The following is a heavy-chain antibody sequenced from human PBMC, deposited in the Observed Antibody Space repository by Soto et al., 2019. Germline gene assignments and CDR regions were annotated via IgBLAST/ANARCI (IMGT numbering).Heavy chain of an antibody. CDR1: GYNFNTNW. J-gene: IGHJ6*02. D-gene: IGHD3-10*01. V-gene: IGHV5-51*01. CDR2: IFPSDSDI. Sequence: GESLKISCKGSGYNFNTNWIGWVRQMPGKGLEWMGFIFPSDSDIRYSPSLQGQVTISADKSISTTYLQWRSLKASDTAMYYCARHFFLWFGEPQPGGMDVWGQGTTVTVSS. CDR3: ARHFFLWFGEPQPGGMDV.